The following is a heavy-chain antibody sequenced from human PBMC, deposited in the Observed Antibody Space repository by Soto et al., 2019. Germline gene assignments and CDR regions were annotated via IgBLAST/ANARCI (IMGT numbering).Heavy chain of an antibody. D-gene: IGHD3-22*01. J-gene: IGHJ4*02. CDR1: GGSISSSSYY. CDR2: IYYSGST. Sequence: QLQLQESGPGLVKPSETLSLTCTVSGGSISSSSYYWGWIRQPPGKGLEWIGSIYYSGSTYYNPSLKSRVTISVDTSKNQFSLKLSSVTAADTAVYYCATQYSYDSSGYYFRYWGQGTLVTVSS. V-gene: IGHV4-39*01. CDR3: ATQYSYDSSGYYFRY.